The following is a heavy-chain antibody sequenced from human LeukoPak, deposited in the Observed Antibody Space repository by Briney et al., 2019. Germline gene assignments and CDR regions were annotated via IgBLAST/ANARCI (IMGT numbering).Heavy chain of an antibody. J-gene: IGHJ4*02. D-gene: IGHD3-10*02. Sequence: GGSLRLSCEASGFSFSSYEMNWVSQAPGKGLEWLSYISYTGAKKYYADSVKSRFTTSRDNAKNELYLQMNSLRAEDTAVYFCARVFVGENFDYWGQGTLVTVSS. CDR1: GFSFSSYE. V-gene: IGHV3-48*03. CDR3: ARVFVGENFDY. CDR2: ISYTGAKK.